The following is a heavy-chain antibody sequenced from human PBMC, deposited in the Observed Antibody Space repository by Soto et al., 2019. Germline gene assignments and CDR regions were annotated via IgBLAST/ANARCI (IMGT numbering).Heavy chain of an antibody. J-gene: IGHJ5*02. Sequence: SETLSLTCTVSGGSISSYYWSWIRQPPGKGLEWIGYIYYSGSTNYNPSLKSRVTISVDTSKNQFSLKLSSVTAADTAVYYCARSIAAAANWFDPWGQGTLVTVSS. CDR3: ARSIAAAANWFDP. V-gene: IGHV4-59*01. CDR1: GGSISSYY. CDR2: IYYSGST. D-gene: IGHD6-13*01.